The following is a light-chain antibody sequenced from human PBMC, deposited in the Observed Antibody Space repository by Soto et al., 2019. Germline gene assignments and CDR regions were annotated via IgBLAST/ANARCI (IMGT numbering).Light chain of an antibody. CDR3: QSYDSLAGSGV. J-gene: IGLJ1*01. V-gene: IGLV1-40*01. Sequence: QSVLTQPPSVSGAPGQGVSISCTGSSSNIGAGYDVHWYQQVPGTAPKLLIYVNSNRPSGVPDRFSGSKSGTSASLAISGLQTEDEADYYCQSYDSLAGSGVFGTGTKVTVL. CDR2: VNS. CDR1: SSNIGAGYD.